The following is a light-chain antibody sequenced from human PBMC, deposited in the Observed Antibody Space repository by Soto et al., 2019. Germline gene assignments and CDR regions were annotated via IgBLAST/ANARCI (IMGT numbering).Light chain of an antibody. CDR1: QSLTSSS. CDR2: RAS. J-gene: IGKJ2*01. V-gene: IGKV3-20*01. Sequence: DIVLTQSPVTLSLSPGEGATLSCRASQSLTSSSLAWYQQKPGQAPTLLIFRASNRATGVPDRFSASESGTDFTLAIRSLDPEDFALYFCHQYGSSPYTFGQGTKLEMK. CDR3: HQYGSSPYT.